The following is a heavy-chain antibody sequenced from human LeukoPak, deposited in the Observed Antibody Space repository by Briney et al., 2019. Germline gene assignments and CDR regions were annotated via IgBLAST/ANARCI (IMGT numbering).Heavy chain of an antibody. CDR3: AKRGVVIRVILVGFYKEAYYFDS. CDR2: ISGSGGST. D-gene: IGHD3-22*01. V-gene: IGHV3-23*01. Sequence: GGSLRLSCRVSGITLSNYGMSWVRQAPGKGLEWVAGISGSGGSTNYADSVKGRFTISRDNPKNTLYLQMTSLRAEDTAVYFCAKRGVVIRVILVGFYKEAYYFDSWGQGALVTVSS. J-gene: IGHJ4*02. CDR1: GITLSNYG.